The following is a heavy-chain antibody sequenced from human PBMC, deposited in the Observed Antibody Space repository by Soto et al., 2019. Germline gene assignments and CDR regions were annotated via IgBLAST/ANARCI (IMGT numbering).Heavy chain of an antibody. D-gene: IGHD6-6*01. CDR2: IYTSGST. Sequence: QVQLQESGPGLVKPSETLSLTCTVSGGSISSYYWSWIRQPAGKGLEWIGRIYTSGSTNYNPSLKRRVTMSVDTSKNQFSLKLSSVTAAVPPVYYCARDPSSSAGPGAYYYYYGMDVWGQGTTVTVSS. CDR3: ARDPSSSAGPGAYYYYYGMDV. CDR1: GGSISSYY. V-gene: IGHV4-4*07. J-gene: IGHJ6*02.